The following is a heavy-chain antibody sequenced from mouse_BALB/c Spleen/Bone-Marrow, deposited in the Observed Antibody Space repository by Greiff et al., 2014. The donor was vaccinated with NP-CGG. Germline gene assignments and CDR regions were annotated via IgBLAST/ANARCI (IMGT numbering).Heavy chain of an antibody. J-gene: IGHJ2*01. CDR3: ARFPFYYGSSFYYFDY. D-gene: IGHD1-1*01. Sequence: DLVKPGASVKLSCKASGYTFTSYWINWIKQRPGQGLEWIGRIAPGSGSIYYNEMFKGKATPTVDTSSSTAYIQLSSLSSEDSAVYFCARFPFYYGSSFYYFDYWGQGTTLTVSS. V-gene: IGHV1S41*01. CDR1: GYTFTSYW. CDR2: IAPGSGSI.